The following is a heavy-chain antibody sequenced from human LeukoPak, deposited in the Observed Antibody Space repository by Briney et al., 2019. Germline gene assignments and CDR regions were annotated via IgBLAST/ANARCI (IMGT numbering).Heavy chain of an antibody. D-gene: IGHD3-3*01. CDR3: AKDRGWCTRGYYLYYFEY. J-gene: IGHJ4*02. CDR1: GFIPTNYF. CDR2: MKHDESEK. Sequence: GGSLRLSCAASGFIPTNYFISWVRQAPGNGLGWVARMKHDESEKYYVDSVRGRFNISRDNTKNSLYLQMSRLRAEDTAVDYCAKDRGWCTRGYYLYYFEYWGQGTLVTFSS. V-gene: IGHV3-7*01.